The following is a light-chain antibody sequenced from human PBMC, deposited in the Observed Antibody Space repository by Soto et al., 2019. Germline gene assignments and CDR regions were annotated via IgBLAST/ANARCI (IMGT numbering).Light chain of an antibody. V-gene: IGLV2-23*01. CDR1: SSDVGSYNL. CDR3: CSYAGSSAV. Sequence: QSVLTQPASVSGSPGQSITISCTGTSSDVGSYNLVSWYQQYPGKAPKVMIYEGSNRPLGVSDRFSGSKSGNTASLKISGLQADDEADYYCCSYAGSSAVFGGGTKLTVL. CDR2: EGS. J-gene: IGLJ3*02.